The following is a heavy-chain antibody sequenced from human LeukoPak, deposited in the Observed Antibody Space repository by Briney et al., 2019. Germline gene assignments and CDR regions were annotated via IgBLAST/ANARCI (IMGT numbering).Heavy chain of an antibody. CDR2: INPSGGST. Sequence: ASVKVSCKASGGTFNSYAISWVRQAPGQGLEWMGIINPSGGSTSYAQKFQGRVTMTRDMSTSTDYMELSSLRSEDTAVYYCARDPPMNPDWFDPWGQGTLVTVSS. J-gene: IGHJ5*02. D-gene: IGHD1-14*01. V-gene: IGHV1-46*02. CDR3: ARDPPMNPDWFDP. CDR1: GGTFNSYA.